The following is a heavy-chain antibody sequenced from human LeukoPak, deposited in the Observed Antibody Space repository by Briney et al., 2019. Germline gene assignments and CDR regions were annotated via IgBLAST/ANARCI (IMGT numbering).Heavy chain of an antibody. CDR2: IYYRGST. CDR3: ARHEYSGSYYGLSWFDP. V-gene: IGHV4-39*01. Sequence: PSETLSLTCAVYGGSFSGYYWGWIRQPPGKGLEWIASIYYRGSTYYNPSLKSRVTISVDTSKNQLSLKLSSLTAADTAVYYCARHEYSGSYYGLSWFDPWGQGTLVTVSS. CDR1: GGSFSGYY. J-gene: IGHJ5*02. D-gene: IGHD1-26*01.